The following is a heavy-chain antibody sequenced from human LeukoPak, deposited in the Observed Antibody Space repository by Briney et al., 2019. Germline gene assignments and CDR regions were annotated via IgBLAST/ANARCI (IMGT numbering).Heavy chain of an antibody. D-gene: IGHD3-9*01. V-gene: IGHV4-39*01. CDR3: ARHFHQYYDMLTGYKYYFDY. J-gene: IGHJ4*02. CDR2: IYYSGST. Sequence: SETLSLSCTVSGGSISSSSYYWGWIRQPPGKGLEWVGGIYYSGSTYYTPSLKSRVTISVDTSKNQFSMKLSSVTAADTAVYYGARHFHQYYDMLTGYKYYFDYWCQGTLVTVSS. CDR1: GGSISSSSYY.